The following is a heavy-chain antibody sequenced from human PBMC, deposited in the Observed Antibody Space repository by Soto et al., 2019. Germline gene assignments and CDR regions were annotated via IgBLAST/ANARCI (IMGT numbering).Heavy chain of an antibody. CDR3: ARRTRHTYASGSVLYYFDY. Sequence: QITLKESGPTLVKPTQTLTLTCTFSGFSLTTSGVGVGWVRQPPGKALEWLALIYWDDDKRYSPSLKSRLTITKETSKNQVVQTMTNMDPVDTAVYYCARRTRHTYASGSVLYYFDYWGQGTLVTVSS. J-gene: IGHJ4*02. V-gene: IGHV2-5*02. D-gene: IGHD3-22*01. CDR2: IYWDDDK. CDR1: GFSLTTSGVG.